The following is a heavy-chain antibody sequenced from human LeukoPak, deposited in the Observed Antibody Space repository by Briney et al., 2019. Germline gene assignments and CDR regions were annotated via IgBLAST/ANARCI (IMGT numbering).Heavy chain of an antibody. V-gene: IGHV3-23*01. CDR1: GFTFSSYG. CDR2: ISGSGAST. D-gene: IGHD2-15*01. J-gene: IGHJ4*02. CDR3: AKNVGMWYFDY. Sequence: GGSLRLSCAASGFTFSSYGMSWVRHAPGKGLEWVSSISGSGASTHYADSVKGRFTISRDNSKNTLYLQMNSLRAEDTAVYSCAKNVGMWYFDYWGQGTLVTVSS.